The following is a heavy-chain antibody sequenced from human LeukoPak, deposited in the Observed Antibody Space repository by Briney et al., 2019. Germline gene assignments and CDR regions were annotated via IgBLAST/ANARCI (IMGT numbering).Heavy chain of an antibody. CDR2: IYTSGST. D-gene: IGHD3-22*01. V-gene: IGHV4-4*07. CDR1: GGSINIYY. CDR3: ARDGSEYYDSSGLDI. J-gene: IGHJ3*02. Sequence: SETLSLTCTVSGGSINIYYWSWIRQPAGKGLEWIGRIYTSGSTNYNPSLKTRVTMSVDTSKNQFSLKLSSVTAADTAVYYCARDGSEYYDSSGLDIWGQGTMVTVSS.